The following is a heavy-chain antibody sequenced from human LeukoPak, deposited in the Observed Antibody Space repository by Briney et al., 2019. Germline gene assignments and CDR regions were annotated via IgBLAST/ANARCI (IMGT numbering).Heavy chain of an antibody. CDR2: INPSGGST. D-gene: IGHD4/OR15-4a*01. CDR1: GYTFTSYY. V-gene: IGHV1-46*01. CDR3: ARDGMVVRPYNWFDP. Sequence: ASVKVSCKASGYTFTSYYMHWVRQAPGQGLEWMGIINPSGGSTSYAQKLQGRVTMTRDTSTSTVYMELSSLRSEDTAVYYCARDGMVVRPYNWFDPWGQGTLVTVSS. J-gene: IGHJ5*02.